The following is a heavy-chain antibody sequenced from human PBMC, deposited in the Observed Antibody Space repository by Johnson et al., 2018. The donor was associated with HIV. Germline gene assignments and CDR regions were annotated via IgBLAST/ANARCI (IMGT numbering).Heavy chain of an antibody. D-gene: IGHD3-10*01. Sequence: QMLLVESGGGVVRPGGSLRLSCAASGFTFSSYGMHWVRQAPGKGLEWVAVISYYGINQYYAASVKGRFTISRDNSKNTLYLQMNSLSAEDTAVYYCAKYLNYGSGPVDIWGQGTMVTVSS. CDR1: GFTFSSYG. CDR2: ISYYGINQ. CDR3: AKYLNYGSGPVDI. J-gene: IGHJ3*02. V-gene: IGHV3-30*18.